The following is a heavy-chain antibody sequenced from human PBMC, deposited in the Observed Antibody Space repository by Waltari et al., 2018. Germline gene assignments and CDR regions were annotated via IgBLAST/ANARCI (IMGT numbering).Heavy chain of an antibody. CDR1: GFTFSSFW. CDR3: ARGGRADKYSSSAFDI. CDR2: IKQDGSEK. J-gene: IGHJ3*02. Sequence: EVQLVESGGGLVQPGGSLRLSCAASGFTFSSFWMSWVRPAPGKGLEWVANIKQDGSEKNYVDSVKGRFTIARDNAKNSLYLQMNSLRAEDTAVYYCARGGRADKYSSSAFDIWGQGTMVTVSS. V-gene: IGHV3-7*01. D-gene: IGHD6-6*01.